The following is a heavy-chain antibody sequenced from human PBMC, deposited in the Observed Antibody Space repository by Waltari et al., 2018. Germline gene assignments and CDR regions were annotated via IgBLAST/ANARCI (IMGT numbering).Heavy chain of an antibody. CDR3: ARTFMVRTIRSRGWFDP. J-gene: IGHJ5*02. CDR2: VYYTGST. CDR1: GDSITSSNYY. V-gene: IGHV4-39*02. D-gene: IGHD3-10*01. Sequence: QLQLQESGPRLVKPSETLSLTCSVSGDSITSSNYYWAWIRQPPGKGLEWIGSVYYTGSTYYKASLKSRVTISVDTSKNYFSRSLTSVTATDTAIYFCARTFMVRTIRSRGWFDPWGQGTLVTVSS.